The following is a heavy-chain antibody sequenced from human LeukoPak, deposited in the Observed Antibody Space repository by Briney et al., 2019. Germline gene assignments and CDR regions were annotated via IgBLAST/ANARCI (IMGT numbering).Heavy chain of an antibody. CDR2: MNPNSGNT. D-gene: IGHD3-3*01. Sequence: ASVKVSCKASGYTFTSYDINWVRQATGQGLEWMGWMNPNSGNTGYAQKFQGRVTMTRNTSISTAYMELSSLRSEDTAVYYCARGRPYYDFWSAYYPNWFDPWGQGTLVTVSS. CDR3: ARGRPYYDFWSAYYPNWFDP. V-gene: IGHV1-8*01. J-gene: IGHJ5*02. CDR1: GYTFTSYD.